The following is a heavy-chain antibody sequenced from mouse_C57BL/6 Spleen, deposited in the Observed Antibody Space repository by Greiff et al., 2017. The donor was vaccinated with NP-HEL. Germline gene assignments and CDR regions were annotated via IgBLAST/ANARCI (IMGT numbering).Heavy chain of an antibody. CDR3: ARRVVYDGYYFDY. D-gene: IGHD2-3*01. Sequence: QVQLKQSGAELVRPGTSVKVSCKASGYAFTNYLIEWVKQRPGQGLEWIGVINPGSGGTNYNEKFKGKATLTADKSSSTAYMQLSSLTSEDSAVYFCARRVVYDGYYFDYWGQGTTLTVSS. CDR1: GYAFTNYL. CDR2: INPGSGGT. J-gene: IGHJ2*01. V-gene: IGHV1-54*01.